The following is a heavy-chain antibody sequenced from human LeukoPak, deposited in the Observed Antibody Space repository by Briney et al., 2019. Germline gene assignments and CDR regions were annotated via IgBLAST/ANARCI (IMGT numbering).Heavy chain of an antibody. V-gene: IGHV3-53*01. CDR2: IYSDGTT. CDR1: GFTVSSNY. Sequence: GGSLRLSCAASGFTVSSNYMSWVRQAPGEGLEWVSVIYSDGTTYYANSVKGRFTISRDNPKNTLYLQMNSLRAEDTAVYYCASIRSGWPWYFEYWGQGTQVTVSS. CDR3: ASIRSGWPWYFEY. J-gene: IGHJ4*02. D-gene: IGHD6-19*01.